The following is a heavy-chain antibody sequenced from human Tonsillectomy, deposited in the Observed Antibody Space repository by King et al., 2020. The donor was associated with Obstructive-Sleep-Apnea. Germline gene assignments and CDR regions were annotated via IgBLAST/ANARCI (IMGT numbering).Heavy chain of an antibody. CDR2: IYSGDNS. CDR1: GFTVSSNY. Sequence: EVQLVESGGGLVQPGGSLRLSCAASGFTVSSNYMSSVRQAPGKGLEWVSVIYSGDNSYYADSVKGRFTISRDNSQNTLHLQMNSLRAEDTAVYYCARETDYWGQGTLVTVSS. CDR3: ARETDY. V-gene: IGHV3-66*01. J-gene: IGHJ4*02.